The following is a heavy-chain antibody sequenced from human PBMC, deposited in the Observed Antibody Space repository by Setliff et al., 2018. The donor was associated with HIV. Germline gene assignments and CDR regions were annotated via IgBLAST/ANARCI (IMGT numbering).Heavy chain of an antibody. CDR2: INHSGST. CDR1: GGSFSGYY. Sequence: PSETLSLTCAVYGGSFSGYYWSWIRQPPGKGLEWIGEINHSGSTNFNPSLKSRVTISVDTSKNQFSLKLSSVTAADTAVYYCAREVDYYDSSRYLLLYYFDSWGQGTLVTVS. V-gene: IGHV4-34*01. J-gene: IGHJ4*02. D-gene: IGHD3-22*01. CDR3: AREVDYYDSSRYLLLYYFDS.